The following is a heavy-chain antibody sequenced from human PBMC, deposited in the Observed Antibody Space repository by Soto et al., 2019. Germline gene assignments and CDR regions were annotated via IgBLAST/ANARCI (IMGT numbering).Heavy chain of an antibody. D-gene: IGHD3-10*01. CDR1: GFNFSSYG. CDR3: ARANYYGSPGDFDY. J-gene: IGHJ4*02. V-gene: IGHV3-48*01. CDR2: ISSSSSTI. Sequence: PGGSLRVSWAAAGFNFSSYGRNWVRQAPGKGLEWVSYISSSSSTIYYADSVKGRFTISRDNAKNSLYLQMNSLRAEDTAVYYCARANYYGSPGDFDYWGQGTLVTVSS.